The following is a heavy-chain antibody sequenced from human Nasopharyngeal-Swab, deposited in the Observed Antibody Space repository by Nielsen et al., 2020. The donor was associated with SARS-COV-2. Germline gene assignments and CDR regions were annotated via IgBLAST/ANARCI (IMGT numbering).Heavy chain of an antibody. CDR1: GFTFSSYA. CDR3: AREGYYDSSGYGFDP. Sequence: GGSLRLSCAASGFTFSSYAMNWVRQAPGKGLEWVSYISSSGSTIYYADSVKGRFTISRDNAKNSLYLQMNSLRAEDTAVYYCAREGYYDSSGYGFDPWGQGTLVTVSS. V-gene: IGHV3-48*03. D-gene: IGHD3-22*01. CDR2: ISSSGSTI. J-gene: IGHJ5*02.